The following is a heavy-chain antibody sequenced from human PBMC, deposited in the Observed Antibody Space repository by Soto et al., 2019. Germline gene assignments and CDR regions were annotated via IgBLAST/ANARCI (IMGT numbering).Heavy chain of an antibody. V-gene: IGHV3-21*01. J-gene: IGHJ4*02. CDR2: ISSSSSYI. CDR1: GFTFSSYS. CDR3: ARALYYYDSSGYYSH. Sequence: PGGSLRLSCAASGFTFSSYSMNWVRQAPGKGLEWVSSISSSSSYIYYADSVKGRFTISRDNAKNSLYLQMNRLRADDKAVYYFARALYYYDSSGYYSHWGQGTLVTVSS. D-gene: IGHD3-22*01.